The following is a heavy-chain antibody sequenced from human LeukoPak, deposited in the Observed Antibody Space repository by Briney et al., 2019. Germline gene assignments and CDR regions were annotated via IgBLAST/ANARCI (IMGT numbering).Heavy chain of an antibody. V-gene: IGHV3-30*18. D-gene: IGHD1-14*01. J-gene: IGHJ6*02. CDR2: ISYDGSNK. CDR3: AKDRNSRYYYYGMDV. CDR1: GFTFSSYG. Sequence: GRSLRLSCAASGFTFSSYGMPWVRQAPGKGLEWVAVISYDGSNKYYADSVKGRFTISRDNSKNTLYLQTNSLRAEDTAVYYCAKDRNSRYYYYGMDVWGQGTTVTVSS.